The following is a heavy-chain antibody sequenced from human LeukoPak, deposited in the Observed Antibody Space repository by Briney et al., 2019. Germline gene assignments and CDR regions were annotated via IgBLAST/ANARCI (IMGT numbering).Heavy chain of an antibody. J-gene: IGHJ4*02. Sequence: QPGGSLRLSCAASGFTFSTYSMTWVRQGPGKGLEWVSSIYNSGVKIFYADSVKGRFTISRDNSKNTLYLQMNSLRAEDTAVYYCARGVRRGPQYYFDYWGQGTLVTVSS. CDR3: ARGVRRGPQYYFDY. D-gene: IGHD4-11*01. CDR1: GFTFSTYS. V-gene: IGHV3-23*01. CDR2: IYNSGVKI.